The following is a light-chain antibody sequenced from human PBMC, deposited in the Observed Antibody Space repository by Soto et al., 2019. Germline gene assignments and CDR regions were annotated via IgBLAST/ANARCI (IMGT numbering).Light chain of an antibody. Sequence: EIVLTQSPGTLSLSPGERATLSCRARQSVSSSYLAWYQQKPGQAPRLLIYGASSRATGIPDRFSGSGSGTDFTLTISRLEPEAFAVYYCQQYGSSPLFTFGPGTKVDIK. J-gene: IGKJ3*01. CDR3: QQYGSSPLFT. CDR1: QSVSSSY. V-gene: IGKV3-20*01. CDR2: GAS.